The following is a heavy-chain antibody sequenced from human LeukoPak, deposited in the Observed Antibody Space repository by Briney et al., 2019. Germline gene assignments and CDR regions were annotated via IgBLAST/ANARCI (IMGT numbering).Heavy chain of an antibody. CDR1: GYTFTSYT. J-gene: IGHJ4*02. D-gene: IGHD6-19*01. CDR3: ARDKEAVAGTLAWDY. CDR2: INAGNGNT. V-gene: IGHV1-3*01. Sequence: ASVKVSCKASGYTFTSYTMHWVRQAPGQRLEWMGWINAGNGNTKYSQKFQGRVTITRDTSASTAYMELSSLRPEDTAVYYCARDKEAVAGTLAWDYWGQGTLVTVSS.